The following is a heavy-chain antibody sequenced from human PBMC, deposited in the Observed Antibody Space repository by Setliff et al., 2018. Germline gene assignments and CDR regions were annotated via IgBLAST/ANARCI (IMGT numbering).Heavy chain of an antibody. CDR2: INHSGST. CDR3: ASPRRDDLDSPFDAFDI. J-gene: IGHJ3*02. D-gene: IGHD3-3*01. CDR1: GGSFSDYY. V-gene: IGHV4-34*10. Sequence: SETLSLTCTVYGGSFSDYYWGWIRQPPGKGLEWIAEINHSGSTNYNPSLRSRVTMSLGTSKNQFSLRLSSVTAADTAVYYCASPRRDDLDSPFDAFDIWGQGTMVTVSS.